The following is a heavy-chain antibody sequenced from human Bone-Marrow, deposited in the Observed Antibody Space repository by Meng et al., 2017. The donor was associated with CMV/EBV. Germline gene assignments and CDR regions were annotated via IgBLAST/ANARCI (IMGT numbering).Heavy chain of an antibody. J-gene: IGHJ6*02. CDR3: ARLIYYDFWSGYHYGMDV. V-gene: IGHV3-66*03. Sequence: GESLKISCAASGFTVSSNYMSWVRQTPGKGLEWVSVIYSCGSTYYADSVKGRFTISRDNSKNTLYLQMNSLRAEDTAVYYCARLIYYDFWSGYHYGMDVWGQGTTVTVSS. D-gene: IGHD3-3*01. CDR2: IYSCGST. CDR1: GFTVSSNY.